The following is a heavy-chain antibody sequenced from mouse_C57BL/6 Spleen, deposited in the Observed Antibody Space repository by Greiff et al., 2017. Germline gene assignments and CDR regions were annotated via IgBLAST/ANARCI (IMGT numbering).Heavy chain of an antibody. V-gene: IGHV1-69*01. Sequence: QVQLKQPGAELVMPGASVKLSCKASGYTFTSYWMHWVKQRPGQGLEWIGEIDPCDSYTNYNQKFKGKSTLTVDKSSSTAYMQPSSLTSVDSAVYSGARGSTRNYFDYWGQGTTLTVSS. CDR2: IDPCDSYT. CDR3: ARGSTRNYFDY. D-gene: IGHD5-1*01. J-gene: IGHJ2*01. CDR1: GYTFTSYW.